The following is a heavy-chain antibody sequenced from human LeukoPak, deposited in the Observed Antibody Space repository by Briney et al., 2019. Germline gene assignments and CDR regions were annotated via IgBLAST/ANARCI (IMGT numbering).Heavy chain of an antibody. CDR2: RHLLNSDT. Sequence: GESLKISCKGSGATFTNSWIGWVRQRSGKGLEWMGIRHLLNSDTRYSPSFQGQVIISADKSNSTAYLQWSSLEVSDTAMYYCAKKRDVYSPFDSWGQGTLVTVSS. CDR1: GATFTNSW. V-gene: IGHV5-51*01. J-gene: IGHJ4*02. D-gene: IGHD4-4*01. CDR3: AKKRDVYSPFDS.